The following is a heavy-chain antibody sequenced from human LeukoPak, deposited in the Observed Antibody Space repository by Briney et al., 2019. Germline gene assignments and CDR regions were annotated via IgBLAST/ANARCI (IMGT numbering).Heavy chain of an antibody. J-gene: IGHJ6*02. CDR2: INSDGSST. Sequence: GGSLRLSCAASGFTFSIYWMHWARQAPGKGLVWVSRINSDGSSTSYADSVKGRFTISRDNAKNTLYLQMNSLRAEDTAVYYCAGDQLVQASMLGHYYYYGMDVWGQGTTVTVSS. D-gene: IGHD2-2*01. V-gene: IGHV3-74*01. CDR1: GFTFSIYW. CDR3: AGDQLVQASMLGHYYYYGMDV.